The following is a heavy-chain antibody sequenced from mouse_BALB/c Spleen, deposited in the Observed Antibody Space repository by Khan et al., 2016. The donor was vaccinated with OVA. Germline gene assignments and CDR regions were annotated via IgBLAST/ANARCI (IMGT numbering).Heavy chain of an antibody. CDR2: IWSDGST. CDR3: ARQPYYHYEIMDY. V-gene: IGHV2-6-1*01. Sequence: QVQLKESGPGLVAPSQSLSITCTISGFSLTNYGVHWVRQPPGKGLEWLVVIWSDGSTTYNSDLKSRLSISKDNSKNQVFLKMNSLQIDDTAMYYCARQPYYHYEIMDYWGQGISVTVSS. D-gene: IGHD2-4*01. CDR1: GFSLTNYG. J-gene: IGHJ4*01.